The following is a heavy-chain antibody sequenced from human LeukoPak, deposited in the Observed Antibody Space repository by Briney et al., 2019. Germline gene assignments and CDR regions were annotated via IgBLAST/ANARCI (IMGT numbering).Heavy chain of an antibody. CDR3: ARSKLRDFWSGYEQRYFDY. D-gene: IGHD3-3*01. V-gene: IGHV4-34*01. Sequence: SETLSLTCAVNGRSFSGYYWSLIRQPPGKGLEWIGEINHSGSTNFNPSLKSRVTISVDTSKNQFSLKLSSVTAADTAVYYCARSKLRDFWSGYEQRYFDYWGQGTLITVSS. CDR2: INHSGST. CDR1: GRSFSGYY. J-gene: IGHJ4*02.